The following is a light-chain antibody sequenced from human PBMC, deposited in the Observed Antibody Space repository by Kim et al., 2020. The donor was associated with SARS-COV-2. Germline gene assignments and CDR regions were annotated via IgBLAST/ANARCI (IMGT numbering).Light chain of an antibody. V-gene: IGLV7-46*01. CDR2: DTI. CDR3: LLSYSGAWV. Sequence: PAGTVPLTCGSRTGPVTNDQDPCWFQQRPGQAPRTLISDTIYKHAGAPARFSGYLLGGKAALTLSGAQPDDEAEYYCLLSYSGAWVFGGRTQLTVL. CDR1: TGPVTNDQD. J-gene: IGLJ3*02.